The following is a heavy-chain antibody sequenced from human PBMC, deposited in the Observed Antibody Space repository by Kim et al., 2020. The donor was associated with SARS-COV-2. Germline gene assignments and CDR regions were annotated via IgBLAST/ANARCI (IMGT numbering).Heavy chain of an antibody. CDR3: ATVVFYYDAGYFKN. V-gene: IGHV3-66*01. J-gene: IGHJ1*01. D-gene: IGHD3-22*01. Sequence: ATSVKDSLLISRDHSKNTLYLQMNSLRAEDTAVYYCATVVFYYDAGYFKNWGQGTLVIVSS.